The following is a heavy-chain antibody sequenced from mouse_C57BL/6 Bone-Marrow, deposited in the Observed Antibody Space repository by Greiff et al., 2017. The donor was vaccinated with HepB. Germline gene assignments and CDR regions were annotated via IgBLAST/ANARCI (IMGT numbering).Heavy chain of an antibody. J-gene: IGHJ1*03. CDR1: GYTFTTYP. Sequence: QVQLQQSGAELVKPGASVKMSCKASGYTFTTYPIEWMKQNHGKSLEWIGNFHPYNDDTKYNEKFKGKATLTVVKSSSQVYLELSRLTSDDSAVYYCARGHYGSSPHWYFDVWGTGTTVTVSS. CDR3: ARGHYGSSPHWYFDV. CDR2: FHPYNDDT. D-gene: IGHD1-1*01. V-gene: IGHV1-47*01.